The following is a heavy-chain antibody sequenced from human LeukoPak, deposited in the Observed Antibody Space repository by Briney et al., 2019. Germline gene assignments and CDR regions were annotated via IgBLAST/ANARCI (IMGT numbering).Heavy chain of an antibody. V-gene: IGHV4-61*02. CDR2: IYTSGSA. CDR1: GGSISSGSYY. D-gene: IGHD1-26*01. CDR3: ATELGGSYS. J-gene: IGHJ4*02. Sequence: SETLSLTCTVSGGSISSGSYYWSWIRQPAGKGLEWIGRIYTSGSANYNPSLKSRVTISVDTSKNQFSLKLSSVTAADTAVYYCATELGGSYSWGQGTLVTVSS.